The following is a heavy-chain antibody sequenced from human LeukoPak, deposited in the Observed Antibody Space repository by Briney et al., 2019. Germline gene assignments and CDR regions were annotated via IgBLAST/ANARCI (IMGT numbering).Heavy chain of an antibody. CDR3: ARGGGARYCSGGSCHSVFDY. D-gene: IGHD2-15*01. V-gene: IGHV4-59*01. Sequence: SETLSLTCTVSGGSISSYYWGWIRQPPGKGLEWIGYIYYSGSTNYNPSLKSRVTISVDTSKNQFSLKLSSVTAADTAVYYCARGGGARYCSGGSCHSVFDYWGQGTLVTVSS. J-gene: IGHJ4*02. CDR1: GGSISSYY. CDR2: IYYSGST.